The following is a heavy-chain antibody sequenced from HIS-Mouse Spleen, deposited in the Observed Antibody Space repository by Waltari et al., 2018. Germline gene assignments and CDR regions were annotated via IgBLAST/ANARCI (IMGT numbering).Heavy chain of an antibody. Sequence: QVQLQESGPGLVKPSETLSLTCTVSGYSISSGYYWGWIRQPPGKGLEWIGSIYHRGRTYSNPSLKSRVTISVDTAKNQFSLKLSSVTAADTAGYYCARDPYVAAAYNWFDPWGQGTLVTVSS. D-gene: IGHD6-13*01. J-gene: IGHJ5*02. CDR1: GYSISSGYY. V-gene: IGHV4-38-2*02. CDR3: ARDPYVAAAYNWFDP. CDR2: IYHRGRT.